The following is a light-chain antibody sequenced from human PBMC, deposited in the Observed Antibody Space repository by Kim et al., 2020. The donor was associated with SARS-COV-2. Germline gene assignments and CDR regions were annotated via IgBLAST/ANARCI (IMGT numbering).Light chain of an antibody. CDR2: QDS. CDR1: KLGDKY. J-gene: IGLJ1*01. Sequence: VSPGQTARITCSGDKLGDKYAGWYQQKAGQSPVLVIYQDSKRPSGIPERFSGSNYGNTATLTISGTQAMDEADYYCQAWDSSTAVFGTGTKVTVL. CDR3: QAWDSSTAV. V-gene: IGLV3-1*01.